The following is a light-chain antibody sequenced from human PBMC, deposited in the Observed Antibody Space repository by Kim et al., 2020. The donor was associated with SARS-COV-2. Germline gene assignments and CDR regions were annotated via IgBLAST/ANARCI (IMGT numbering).Light chain of an antibody. J-gene: IGLJ2*01. CDR2: SAN. Sequence: LTQPPSASGTPGQRVTISCSGSTSNIGTNLVSWYQQLPGTAPKLLIYSANQRPSGVPDRFSASKSGTSASLAISGLQSEDEADYYCAAWDASLRVVF. CDR3: AAWDASLRVV. V-gene: IGLV1-44*01. CDR1: TSNIGTNL.